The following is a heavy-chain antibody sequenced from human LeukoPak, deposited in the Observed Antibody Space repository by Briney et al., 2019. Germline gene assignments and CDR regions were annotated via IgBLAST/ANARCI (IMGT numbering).Heavy chain of an antibody. CDR3: ARAPYYYYGMDV. J-gene: IGHJ6*02. CDR2: IYYSGST. V-gene: IGHV4-59*01. CDR1: GGSISSYY. Sequence: SETLSLTCTVSGGSISSYYWSWIRQPPGKGLEWIGYIYYSGSTNYNPSLKSRVTISVDTSKNQFSLKLSSVTAADTAVYYCARAPYYYYGMDVWGQGTTVTASS.